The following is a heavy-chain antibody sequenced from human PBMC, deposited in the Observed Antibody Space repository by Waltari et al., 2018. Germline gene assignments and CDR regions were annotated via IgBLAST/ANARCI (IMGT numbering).Heavy chain of an antibody. CDR2: IIPIFGTT. CDR1: VGTFSSYA. Sequence: QVQLVQSGAEVKKPGSSVKVCCKAYVGTFSSYAISWVRQAPGQELEWMGGIIPIFGTTNYAQKFQGRVTITAGESTSTAYMELRSLRSEDTAVYYCAGRSGYYYGVGYFQHWGQGTLVTVSS. D-gene: IGHD3-22*01. V-gene: IGHV1-69*01. J-gene: IGHJ1*01. CDR3: AGRSGYYYGVGYFQH.